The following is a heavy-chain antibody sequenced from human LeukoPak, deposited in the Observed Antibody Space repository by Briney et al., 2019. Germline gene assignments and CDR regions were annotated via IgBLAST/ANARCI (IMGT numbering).Heavy chain of an antibody. J-gene: IGHJ2*01. D-gene: IGHD3-22*01. CDR2: IHTSGTS. CDR1: GGSFSGYY. Sequence: PSETLSLTCAVYGGSFSGYYWSWIRQPPGKGPEWIGRIHTSGTSYYNPSFKSRVTISVDTSTNQFSLKLSSVTAADTAVYYCAKGGPNYYDSSGYFYPDWYFDLWGRGTLVTVSS. CDR3: AKGGPNYYDSSGYFYPDWYFDL. V-gene: IGHV4-4*08.